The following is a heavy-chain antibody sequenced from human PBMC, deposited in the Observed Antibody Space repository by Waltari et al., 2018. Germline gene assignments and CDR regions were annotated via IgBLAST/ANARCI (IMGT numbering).Heavy chain of an antibody. Sequence: QVQLLESGPGLVRPSETLSLTCPVSGGSISPYYWSWIRQPAGKGLEWIGGIYSNGNNNYHPALKSRVTMSVDMSKNQFSLKLNSVTAADAAVYFCARSRHSGSYPYDYYFFDVWGKGTTVTISS. D-gene: IGHD3-10*01. CDR2: IYSNGNN. CDR1: GGSISPYY. J-gene: IGHJ6*03. V-gene: IGHV4-4*07. CDR3: ARSRHSGSYPYDYYFFDV.